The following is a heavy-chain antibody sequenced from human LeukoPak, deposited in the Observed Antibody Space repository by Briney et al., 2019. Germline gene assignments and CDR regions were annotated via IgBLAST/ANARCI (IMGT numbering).Heavy chain of an antibody. CDR3: ARDTYYYDSSGATFDY. CDR1: GYTFTSYG. J-gene: IGHJ4*02. D-gene: IGHD3-22*01. V-gene: IGHV1-18*01. Sequence: GASVKVSCKASGYTFTSYGISWVRQAPGQGLEWMGWISAYNGNTNYAQKLQGRVTMTTDTSTSTAYMELRSLRSDDTAVYYCARDTYYYDSSGATFDYWGQGTLVTVSS. CDR2: ISAYNGNT.